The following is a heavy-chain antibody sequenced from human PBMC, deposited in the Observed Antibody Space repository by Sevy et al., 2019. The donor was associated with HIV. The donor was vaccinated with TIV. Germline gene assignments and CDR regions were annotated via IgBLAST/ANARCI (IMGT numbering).Heavy chain of an antibody. CDR2: ISSSGSTI. CDR3: AREGVKSGSYFPSYFQH. CDR1: GFTFSSYE. V-gene: IGHV3-48*03. J-gene: IGHJ1*01. D-gene: IGHD1-26*01. Sequence: GGSLILSCAASGFTFSSYEMNWVRQAPGKGLEWVSYISSSGSTIYYADSVKGRFTISRDNAKNSLYLQMNSLRAEDTAVYYCAREGVKSGSYFPSYFQHWGQGTLVTVSS.